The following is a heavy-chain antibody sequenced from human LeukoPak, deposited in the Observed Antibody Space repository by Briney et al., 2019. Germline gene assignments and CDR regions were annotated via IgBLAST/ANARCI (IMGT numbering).Heavy chain of an antibody. CDR3: AKALYFGEYDI. D-gene: IGHD3-10*01. J-gene: IGHJ3*02. Sequence: GGTLRLSCTASGFTFSGYGMNWVRQAPGKGLEWGSGITGRGENIYYAGTVKGRFTTSRDNSQNTLYLQMNSPRAEDTPVYYCAKALYFGEYDIWGQGTMVTVSS. V-gene: IGHV3-23*01. CDR2: ITGRGENI. CDR1: GFTFSGYG.